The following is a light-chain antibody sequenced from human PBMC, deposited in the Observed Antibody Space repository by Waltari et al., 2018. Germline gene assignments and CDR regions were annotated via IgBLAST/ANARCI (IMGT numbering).Light chain of an antibody. J-gene: IGLJ3*02. CDR1: NIGSYG. CDR3: QVWDTAQGV. V-gene: IGLV3-21*01. CDR2: YDR. Sequence: SFVLTQPPSVSLAPGKTARITCGGNNIGSYGVHWYQQRPGQAPVLVIHYDRDRPSGIPERCAGYNSGNTATRTIRGVEAGDEADYYGQVWDTAQGVFGGGTKLTVL.